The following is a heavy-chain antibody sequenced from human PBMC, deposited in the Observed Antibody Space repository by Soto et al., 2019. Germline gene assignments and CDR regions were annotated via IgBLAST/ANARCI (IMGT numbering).Heavy chain of an antibody. V-gene: IGHV4-4*08. J-gene: IGHJ5*02. Sequence: KASETLSLTCTVFGGSIDSYYWSWIRQAPGKGLEWIGHISDSGTTNYNPSLGGRVTISVDTSRKSFSLKLSSVTAADTAVYFCARDRWMSRANWFDPWGPGTLVTVSS. D-gene: IGHD2-2*03. CDR1: GGSIDSYY. CDR2: ISDSGTT. CDR3: ARDRWMSRANWFDP.